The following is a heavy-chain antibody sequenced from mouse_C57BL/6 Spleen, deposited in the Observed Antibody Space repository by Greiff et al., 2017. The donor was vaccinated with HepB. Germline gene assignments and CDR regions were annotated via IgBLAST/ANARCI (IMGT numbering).Heavy chain of an antibody. V-gene: IGHV1-64*01. CDR3: ARSNGGDAMDY. CDR1: GYTFTSYW. Sequence: QVQLKQPGAELVKPGASVKLSCKASGYTFTSYWMHWVKQRPGQGLEWIGMIHPNSGSTNYNEKFKSKATLTVDKSSSTAYMQLSSLTSEDSAVYYCARSNGGDAMDYWGQGTSVTVSS. CDR2: IHPNSGST. J-gene: IGHJ4*01. D-gene: IGHD1-1*01.